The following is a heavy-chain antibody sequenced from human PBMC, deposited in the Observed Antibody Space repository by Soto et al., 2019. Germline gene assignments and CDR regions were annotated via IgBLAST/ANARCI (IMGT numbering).Heavy chain of an antibody. CDR2: ISGGGGGT. CDR1: GFTFSNYA. V-gene: IGHV3-23*01. Sequence: EVQLLESGGGLVQPGGSLRLSCSVSGFTFSNYAMTWVRQAPGKGLEWVSSISGGGGGTHYADSMKGRFTISRDNSKNPLHLEMNRLRADDTAVYYCAKGSQYDILTAYHACDSWGQGTLVTVSS. J-gene: IGHJ4*02. D-gene: IGHD3-9*01. CDR3: AKGSQYDILTAYHACDS.